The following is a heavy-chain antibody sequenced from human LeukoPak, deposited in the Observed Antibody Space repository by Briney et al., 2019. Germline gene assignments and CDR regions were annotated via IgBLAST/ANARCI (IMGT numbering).Heavy chain of an antibody. CDR1: GFTFSDYY. D-gene: IGHD3-10*01. CDR3: AKAVSMVRGVIGYYYYGMDV. V-gene: IGHV3-11*01. Sequence: GGSLRLSCAASGFTFSDYYMSWIRQTPGKGLECVSYITSSGGTIYYADSVKGRFTISRDNSKNTLYLQMNSLRAEDTAVYYCAKAVSMVRGVIGYYYYGMDVWGQGTTVTVSS. CDR2: ITSSGGTI. J-gene: IGHJ6*02.